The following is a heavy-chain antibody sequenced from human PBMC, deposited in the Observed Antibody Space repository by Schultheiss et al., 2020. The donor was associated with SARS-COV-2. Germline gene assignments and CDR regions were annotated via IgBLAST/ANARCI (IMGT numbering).Heavy chain of an antibody. Sequence: SQTLSLTCTVSGGSISSYYWSWIRQPPGKGLEWIGYIYYSGSTNYNPSLKSRVTISVDTSKNQFSLKLSSVTAADTAVYYCARGVAADYWGQGTLVTVSS. J-gene: IGHJ4*02. CDR1: GGSISSYY. V-gene: IGHV4-59*12. D-gene: IGHD2-15*01. CDR3: ARGVAADY. CDR2: IYYSGST.